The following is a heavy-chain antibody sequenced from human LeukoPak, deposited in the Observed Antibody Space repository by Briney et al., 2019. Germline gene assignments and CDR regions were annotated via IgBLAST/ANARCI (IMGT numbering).Heavy chain of an antibody. CDR2: ISSSSSYI. CDR1: GFTFSSYS. Sequence: GGSLRLSCAASGFTFSSYSMNWVRQAPGKGLEWVSSISSSSSYIYYADSVKGRFTISRDNAKNSLYLQMNSLRAEDTAVYYCARLYYDFWSGYPQGGMDVWGQGTTVTVSS. CDR3: ARLYYDFWSGYPQGGMDV. V-gene: IGHV3-21*01. D-gene: IGHD3-3*01. J-gene: IGHJ6*02.